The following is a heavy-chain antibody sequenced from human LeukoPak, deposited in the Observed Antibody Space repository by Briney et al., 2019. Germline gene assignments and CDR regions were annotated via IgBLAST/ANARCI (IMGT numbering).Heavy chain of an antibody. J-gene: IGHJ5*02. CDR1: GYTFTGYY. V-gene: IGHV1-2*06. CDR2: INPNSGGT. Sequence: ASVKVSCKASGYTFTGYYMHWVRQAPGQGLEWMGQINPNSGGTNYAQKFQGRVTMTRDTSISTAYMELSRLRSDDTAVYYCARAYYDILTGYLYNWFDPWGQGTLVTVSS. D-gene: IGHD3-9*01. CDR3: ARAYYDILTGYLYNWFDP.